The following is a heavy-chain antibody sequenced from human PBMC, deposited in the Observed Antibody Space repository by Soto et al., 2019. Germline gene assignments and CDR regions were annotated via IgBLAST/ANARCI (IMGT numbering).Heavy chain of an antibody. V-gene: IGHV1-69*13. CDR1: GGTFSSYA. CDR3: ASGHLGYCSSTSCYTCDY. D-gene: IGHD2-2*02. J-gene: IGHJ4*02. Sequence: ASVKVSCKASGGTFSSYAISWVRQAPGQGLEWMGGIIPIFGTANYAQKFQGRVTITADESTSTAYMELSSLRSEDTAVYYCASGHLGYCSSTSCYTCDYWGQGTLVTVS. CDR2: IIPIFGTA.